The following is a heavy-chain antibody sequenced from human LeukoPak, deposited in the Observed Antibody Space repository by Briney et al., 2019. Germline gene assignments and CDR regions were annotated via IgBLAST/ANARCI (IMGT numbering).Heavy chain of an antibody. CDR3: AGVGATGLDY. J-gene: IGHJ4*02. D-gene: IGHD1-26*01. Sequence: GGSLRLSCAASGFTFSNNWMTWVRHAPGKGLEWVASVKKDASEKYYVDSVKGRFTISRDNAKNSLYLQMNSLRVEDTAVYYCAGVGATGLDYWGQGTLVTVSS. V-gene: IGHV3-7*04. CDR1: GFTFSNNW. CDR2: VKKDASEK.